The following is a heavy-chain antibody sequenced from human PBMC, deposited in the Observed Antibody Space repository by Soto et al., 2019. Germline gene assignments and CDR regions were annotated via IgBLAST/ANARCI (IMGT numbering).Heavy chain of an antibody. J-gene: IGHJ3*02. Sequence: EVQLLESGGRLVQPGGSLSLPCAASGFTFSSYAMSWVRQAPGEGLKWVSTVSDSGGNTYYADSVKCRFTTSRDNSKSTLYLQMSSLRAEDTAVYYCAKHLPGGDAFDIWGQGTRVSVSS. CDR2: VSDSGGNT. D-gene: IGHD3-10*01. CDR3: AKHLPGGDAFDI. V-gene: IGHV3-23*01. CDR1: GFTFSSYA.